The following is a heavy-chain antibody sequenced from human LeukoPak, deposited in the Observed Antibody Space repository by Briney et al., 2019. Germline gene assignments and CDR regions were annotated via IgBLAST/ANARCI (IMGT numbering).Heavy chain of an antibody. CDR2: IIPIFGTA. J-gene: IGHJ6*02. CDR1: GGTFSSYA. V-gene: IGHV1-69*13. CDR3: ARGQWLVSGDYYYYGMDV. Sequence: SVKVSCKASGGTFSSYAISWVRQAPGQGLEWMGGIIPIFGTANYAQKFQGRVTITADESTSTAYMELSSLGSEDTAVYYCARGQWLVSGDYYYYGMDVWGQGTTVTVSS. D-gene: IGHD6-19*01.